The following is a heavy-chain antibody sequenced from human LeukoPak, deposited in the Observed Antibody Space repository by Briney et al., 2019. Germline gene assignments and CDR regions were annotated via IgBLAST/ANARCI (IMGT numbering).Heavy chain of an antibody. CDR1: GFTFSSYG. CDR2: IWYDGSNK. D-gene: IGHD5-24*01. J-gene: IGHJ4*02. V-gene: IGHV3-33*01. CDR3: AGAEGWLQPLDY. Sequence: PGRSLRLSCAASGFTFSSYGMHWVRQAPGKGLEWVAVIWYDGSNKNYAGSVKGRFTISRDNSKNTLYLQMNSLRAEDTAVYYCAGAEGWLQPLDYWGQGTLVTVSS.